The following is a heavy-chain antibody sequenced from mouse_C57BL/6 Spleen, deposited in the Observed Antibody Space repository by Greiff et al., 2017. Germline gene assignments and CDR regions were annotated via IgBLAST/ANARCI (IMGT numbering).Heavy chain of an antibody. CDR1: GYTFTDYE. V-gene: IGHV1-15*01. D-gene: IGHD1-1*01. CDR3: TRGTTGVGPLDY. CDR2: IDPETGGT. Sequence: QVQLQQSGAELVRPGASVTLSCKASGYTFTDYEMHWVKQTPVHGLEWIGAIDPETGGTAYNQKFKGKAILTADKSSSTAYMELRSLTSEDSAVYYCTRGTTGVGPLDYWGQGTTLTVSS. J-gene: IGHJ2*01.